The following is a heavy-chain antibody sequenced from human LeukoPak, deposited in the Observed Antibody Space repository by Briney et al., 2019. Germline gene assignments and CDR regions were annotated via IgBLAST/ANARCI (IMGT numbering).Heavy chain of an antibody. D-gene: IGHD4-17*01. Sequence: SETLSLTCSVSGGSISAYYWSWIRQLPGKGLEWIGYIYYTGTTNYNPSLRSRDTISVDTSRNQFSLRLSSVTAADTAVYYCAREDPQTTVPEGMDVWGHGTTVIVSS. CDR3: AREDPQTTVPEGMDV. J-gene: IGHJ6*02. CDR1: GGSISAYY. V-gene: IGHV4-59*01. CDR2: IYYTGTT.